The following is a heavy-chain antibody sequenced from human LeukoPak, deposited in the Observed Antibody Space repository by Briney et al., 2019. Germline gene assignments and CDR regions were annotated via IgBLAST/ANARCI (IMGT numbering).Heavy chain of an antibody. J-gene: IGHJ4*02. D-gene: IGHD6-19*01. V-gene: IGHV4-39*01. CDR1: GGSIRSSSYY. CDR2: IYYSGST. Sequence: SETLSLTCTVSGGSIRSSSYYWGWIRQPPGKGLEWIGSIYYSGSTYYNPSLRSRVTLSVDTSKNRFSLKLSSVTAADTAVYFCATGSSGWSDYWGQGTLVTVSS. CDR3: ATGSSGWSDY.